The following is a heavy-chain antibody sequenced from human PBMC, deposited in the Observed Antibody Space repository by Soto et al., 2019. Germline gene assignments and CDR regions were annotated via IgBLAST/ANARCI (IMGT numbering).Heavy chain of an antibody. CDR2: IYYSGST. CDR3: ARSPDATVTAFDY. J-gene: IGHJ4*02. CDR1: GGSISSGGYY. D-gene: IGHD4-17*01. Sequence: QVQLQESGPGLVKPSQTLPLTCTVSGGSISSGGYYWSWIRQHPGKGLEWFGYIYYSGSTYYNPSLRSRVSXSXDSXKNQFSLKLGSVTAADTAVYYCARSPDATVTAFDYWGQGTLVTVSS. V-gene: IGHV4-31*03.